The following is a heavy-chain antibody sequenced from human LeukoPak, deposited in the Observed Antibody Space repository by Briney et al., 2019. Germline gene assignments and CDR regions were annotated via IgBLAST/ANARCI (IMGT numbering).Heavy chain of an antibody. CDR3: TREAVTANGYFDY. D-gene: IGHD2-21*02. J-gene: IGHJ4*02. CDR1: GFTFSNAW. CDR2: IKSKTDGGTT. Sequence: GSLRLSCAASGFTFSNAWMTWVRQAPGKGLEWVGRIKSKTDGGTTDYAAPVKGRFTISRDDSKNTLYLQMNSLKTEDTAVYYCTREAVTANGYFDYWGQGTLVTVSS. V-gene: IGHV3-15*01.